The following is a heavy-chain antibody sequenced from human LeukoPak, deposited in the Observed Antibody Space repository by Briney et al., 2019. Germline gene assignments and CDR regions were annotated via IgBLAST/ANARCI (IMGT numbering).Heavy chain of an antibody. CDR1: VFIFSNYL. V-gene: IGHV3-74*03. J-gene: IGHJ4*02. D-gene: IGHD5/OR15-5a*01. CDR2: VNNDGSST. Sequence: PGGSLRLSCAASVFIFSNYLMHWVRQASGKGLVWVSRVNNDGSSTTYADSVKGRFTISRDNAKNTLYLQMNSLRAEDTAVYYCAKGGLRVTDYWGQGTLVTVSS. CDR3: AKGGLRVTDY.